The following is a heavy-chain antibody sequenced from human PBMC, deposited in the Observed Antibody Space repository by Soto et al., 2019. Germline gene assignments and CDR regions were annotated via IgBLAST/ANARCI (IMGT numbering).Heavy chain of an antibody. V-gene: IGHV3-23*01. Sequence: GGSLRLSCAASGFTFSSYAMSWVRQAPGKGLEWVSAISGSGGSTYYADSVKGRFTISRDNSKNTLYLQMNSLRGEDTAVYYCARGANGYYYFDYWGQGTLVTVSS. J-gene: IGHJ4*02. CDR3: ARGANGYYYFDY. CDR1: GFTFSSYA. CDR2: ISGSGGST. D-gene: IGHD5-18*01.